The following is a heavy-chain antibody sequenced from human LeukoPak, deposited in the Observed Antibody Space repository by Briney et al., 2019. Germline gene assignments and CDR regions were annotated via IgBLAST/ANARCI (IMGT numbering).Heavy chain of an antibody. J-gene: IGHJ3*02. V-gene: IGHV3-30*18. D-gene: IGHD3-10*01. CDR3: AKDYLPMVRGDDAFDI. Sequence: GGSLRLSCAASGFTFSSYGMHWVRQAPGRGLEWVAVISYDGSNKYYADSVKGRFTISRDNSKNTLYLQMNSLRAEDTAVYYCAKDYLPMVRGDDAFDIWGQGTMVTVSS. CDR2: ISYDGSNK. CDR1: GFTFSSYG.